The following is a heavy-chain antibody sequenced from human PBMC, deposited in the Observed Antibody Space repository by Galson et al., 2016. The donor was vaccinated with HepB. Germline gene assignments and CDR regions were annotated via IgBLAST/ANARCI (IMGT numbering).Heavy chain of an antibody. CDR3: ARVIGVAVTGAGYWFDP. CDR1: GGSVSSSSYH. CDR2: VYYSGST. Sequence: ETLSLTCTVSGGSVSSSSYHWSWIRQPPGNGLEWIGYVYYSGSTKNNPSLKSRVAISVDTSKNQFSLKLTSVTAADTAVYYCARVIGVAVTGAGYWFDPWGQGTLVTFSS. D-gene: IGHD6-19*01. J-gene: IGHJ5*02. V-gene: IGHV4-61*01.